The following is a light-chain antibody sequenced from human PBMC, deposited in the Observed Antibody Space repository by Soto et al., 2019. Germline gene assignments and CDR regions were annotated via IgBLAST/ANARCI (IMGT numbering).Light chain of an antibody. CDR3: QQLNSYPWT. Sequence: IQLTQSPSFLSASIGDRVTLTCRASQGISSYLAWYQQKPGKVPKLLIYAASTLQSGVPSRFSGSGSGTEFTLTISSLQPEDFATYYCQQLNSYPWTFGQGTKVEIK. J-gene: IGKJ1*01. CDR1: QGISSY. V-gene: IGKV1-9*01. CDR2: AAS.